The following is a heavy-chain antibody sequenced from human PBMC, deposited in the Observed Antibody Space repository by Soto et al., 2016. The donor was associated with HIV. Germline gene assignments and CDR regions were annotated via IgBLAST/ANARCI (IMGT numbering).Heavy chain of an antibody. Sequence: EVQLVESGGGLVQPGGSLRLSCAASGFSSSSYWMHWVRQAPGKGLVWVSRIYRDGSSTSYADSVKGRFTISRDNAKNTLYLQMRSLRAEDTAVYYCARDRDGYNSFDYWGQGTLVTVSS. CDR1: GFSSSSYW. CDR3: ARDRDGYNSFDY. J-gene: IGHJ4*02. CDR2: IYRDGSST. V-gene: IGHV3-74*01. D-gene: IGHD5-12*01.